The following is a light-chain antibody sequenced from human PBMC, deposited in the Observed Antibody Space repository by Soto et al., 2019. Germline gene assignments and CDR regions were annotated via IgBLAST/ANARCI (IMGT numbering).Light chain of an antibody. CDR3: AAWDDSLTGPV. V-gene: IGLV1-44*01. J-gene: IGLJ2*01. Sequence: QSVLTQPPSASGTPGQRVTISCSGSSSNIGSNTVDWYQQLPGAAPKLLIHSYNRRPSGVPIRFSGSTSGTSASLAISGLPSEDEAVYFCAAWDDSLTGPVFGGGTKVTVL. CDR2: SYN. CDR1: SSNIGSNT.